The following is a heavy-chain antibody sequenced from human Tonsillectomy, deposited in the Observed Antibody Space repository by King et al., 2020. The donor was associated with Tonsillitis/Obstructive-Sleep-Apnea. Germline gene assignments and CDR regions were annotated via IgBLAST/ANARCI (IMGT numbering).Heavy chain of an antibody. CDR3: ARGPFGVVGVAATPYYFDY. Sequence: VQLVESGAEVKKPGSSVKVSCKASGGTFSNYAINWVRQAPVQGLVWVAGIIPLFGTANYSHTFHGRVTIPADESSSTAYMELSSLRYEDTAVCYCARGPFGVVGVAATPYYFDYWGQGTLVTVSS. CDR1: GGTFSNYA. V-gene: IGHV1-69*01. CDR2: IIPLFGTA. J-gene: IGHJ4*02. D-gene: IGHD2-15*01.